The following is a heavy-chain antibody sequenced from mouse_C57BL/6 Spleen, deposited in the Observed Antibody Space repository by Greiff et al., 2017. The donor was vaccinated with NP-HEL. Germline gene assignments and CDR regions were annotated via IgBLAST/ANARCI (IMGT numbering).Heavy chain of an antibody. CDR1: GYTFTSYW. Sequence: QVQLQQPGAELVKPGASVKLSCKASGYTFTSYWMHWVKQRPGQGLAWIGMIHPNSGSTNYNEKFKSKATLTVDKSSSTAYMQLSSLTSEDSAVYYCARRVTTVVARGSYFDVWGTGTTGTVSS. CDR3: ARRVTTVVARGSYFDV. D-gene: IGHD1-1*01. CDR2: IHPNSGST. V-gene: IGHV1-64*01. J-gene: IGHJ1*03.